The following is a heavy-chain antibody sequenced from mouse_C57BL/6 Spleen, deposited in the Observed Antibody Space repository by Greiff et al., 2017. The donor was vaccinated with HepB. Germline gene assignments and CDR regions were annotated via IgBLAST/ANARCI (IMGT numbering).Heavy chain of an antibody. CDR3: ARKGPTVVADYYAMDY. J-gene: IGHJ4*01. D-gene: IGHD1-1*01. CDR2: IDPSDSYT. Sequence: VQLQQPGAELVKPGASVKLSCKASGYTFTSYWMQWVKQRPGQGLEWIGEIDPSDSYTNYNQKFKGKATLTVDTSSSTAYMQLSSLTSEDSAVYYCARKGPTVVADYYAMDYWGQGTSVTVSS. V-gene: IGHV1-50*01. CDR1: GYTFTSYW.